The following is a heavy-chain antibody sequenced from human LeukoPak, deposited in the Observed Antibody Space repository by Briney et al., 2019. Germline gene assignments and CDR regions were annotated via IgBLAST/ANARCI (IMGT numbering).Heavy chain of an antibody. CDR2: IGSSSPYI. D-gene: IGHD3-9*01. CDR3: ARDADILTAYSFDY. V-gene: IGHV3-21*01. J-gene: IGHJ4*02. Sequence: GGSLRLSCAASGFXFSSYSINWVRQAPGKGLEWVSSIGSSSPYIYYADSLKGRFIISRDNSKNSLFLQMNSLRAEDTAVYYCARDADILTAYSFDYWGQGTLVTVSS. CDR1: GFXFSSYS.